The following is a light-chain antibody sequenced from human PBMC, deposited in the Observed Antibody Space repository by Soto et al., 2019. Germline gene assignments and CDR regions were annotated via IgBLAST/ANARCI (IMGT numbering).Light chain of an antibody. CDR1: SSDVGSYHP. CDR3: CSYADSRTYV. Sequence: QSVLTQPASVSGVPGQSITISCTGTSSDVGSYHPVSWYQQQPGKAPKLMIYDDSRRATGVSNRLSGSESGNTASLTISGLQAEDEADYYCCSYADSRTYVFGTGTKVTVL. CDR2: DDS. V-gene: IGLV2-23*01. J-gene: IGLJ1*01.